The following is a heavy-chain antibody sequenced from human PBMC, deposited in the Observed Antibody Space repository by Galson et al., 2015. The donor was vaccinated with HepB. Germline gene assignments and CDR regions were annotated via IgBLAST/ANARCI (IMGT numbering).Heavy chain of an antibody. J-gene: IGHJ4*02. CDR2: IYSGTST. CDR1: GFTVSSNY. Sequence: SLRLSCAASGFTVSSNYMSWVRQAPGKGLEWVSIIYSGTSTYYADSVRGRFTISRLNFKNTLYLQMNSLRAEDTAVYYCARGPRYYYDSSGPGYFDYWGQGTLVTVSS. D-gene: IGHD3-22*01. CDR3: ARGPRYYYDSSGPGYFDY. V-gene: IGHV3-53*04.